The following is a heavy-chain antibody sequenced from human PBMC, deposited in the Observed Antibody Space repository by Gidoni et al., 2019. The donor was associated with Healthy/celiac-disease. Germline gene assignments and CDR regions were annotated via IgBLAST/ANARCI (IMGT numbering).Heavy chain of an antibody. J-gene: IGHJ2*01. CDR1: GFPFSSYA. CDR3: AGVVVTAEIGGYWYFDL. CDR2: ISGSGGST. Sequence: EVQLLESGGGLVQPGGSLRLSCAASGFPFSSYAMRWVRQAPGKGLEWVSAISGSGGSTYYADSVKGRFTISRDNSKNTLYLQMNSLRAEDTAVYYCAGVVVTAEIGGYWYFDLWGRGTLVTVSS. D-gene: IGHD2-21*02. V-gene: IGHV3-23*01.